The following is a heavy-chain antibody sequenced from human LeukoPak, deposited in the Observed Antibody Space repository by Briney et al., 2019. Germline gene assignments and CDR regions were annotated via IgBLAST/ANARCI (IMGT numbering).Heavy chain of an antibody. V-gene: IGHV3-64D*06. D-gene: IGHD3-10*01. CDR3: VKGQYYYGSGSYYGDY. CDR1: GFTFSSYA. Sequence: PGGSLRLSCSASGFTFSSYAMHWVRQAPGKGLEYVSAISSNGGSTYYADSVKGRFTISRDNSKNTLYLQMSRLRAEDTAVYYCVKGQYYYGSGSYYGDYWGQGTLVTVSS. J-gene: IGHJ4*02. CDR2: ISSNGGST.